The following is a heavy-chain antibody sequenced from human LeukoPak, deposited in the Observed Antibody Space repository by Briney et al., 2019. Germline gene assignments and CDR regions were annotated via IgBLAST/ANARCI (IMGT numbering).Heavy chain of an antibody. D-gene: IGHD2-21*01. CDR2: LSGSGGST. V-gene: IGHV3-23*01. CDR3: AKFEGLCGSANTCCHFDC. Sequence: GGSLSLSCDASGFTSSTYAMRWVRQAPGEGLEWVSGLSGSGGSTWYADSVKGRFTISRDNSKNTVYLHMNSLRAEDTAVYYCAKFEGLCGSANTCCHFDCWGQGTLVTVSS. CDR1: GFTSSTYA. J-gene: IGHJ4*02.